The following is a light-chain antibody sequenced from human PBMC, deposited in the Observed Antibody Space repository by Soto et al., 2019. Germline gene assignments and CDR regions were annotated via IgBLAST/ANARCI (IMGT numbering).Light chain of an antibody. CDR2: EVS. J-gene: IGLJ3*02. CDR1: TRNVGGYNY. Sequence: QSALTQPASVSGSPGQSFTISCPGTTRNVGGYNYVSWSQQHPGKAPKPMIYEVSNRPSGVSNRFSGSKSGNTASLTISGLQAEDEADYYCSSYTSSSTVVFGGGTKPTVL. V-gene: IGLV2-14*01. CDR3: SSYTSSSTVV.